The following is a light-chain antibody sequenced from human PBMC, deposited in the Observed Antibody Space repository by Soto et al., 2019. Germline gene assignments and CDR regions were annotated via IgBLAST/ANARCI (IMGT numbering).Light chain of an antibody. J-gene: IGKJ1*01. V-gene: IGKV3-15*01. CDR3: QQYNNWPRT. CDR1: QSVSSD. Sequence: EIVMTQSPATLSVSPGERATLSCRASQSVSSDLAWYHQKPGQALRLLIYGASTRATGIPARFSGSGSGTEFTLTINSLQSEDFAVYYCQQYNNWPRTFGQGTKV. CDR2: GAS.